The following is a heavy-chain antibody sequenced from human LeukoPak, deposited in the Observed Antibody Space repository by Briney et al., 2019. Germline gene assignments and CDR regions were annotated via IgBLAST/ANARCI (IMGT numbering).Heavy chain of an antibody. CDR3: ARGPSFSNSLYYYYYYMDV. D-gene: IGHD4-11*01. Sequence: ASVKVSCKASGYTFITYGISWVRQAPGQGLEWMGWISPYNGDTNYAQKLQGRVTMTTDTSTSTAYMELRSLRDDDTAVYFCARGPSFSNSLYYYYYYMDVWAKGTAVTVSS. V-gene: IGHV1-18*01. J-gene: IGHJ6*03. CDR1: GYTFITYG. CDR2: ISPYNGDT.